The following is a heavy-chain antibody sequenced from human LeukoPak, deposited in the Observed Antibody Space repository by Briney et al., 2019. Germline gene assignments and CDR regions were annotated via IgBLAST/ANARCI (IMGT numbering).Heavy chain of an antibody. CDR2: IYHSGRT. CDR1: GYSISSGYY. V-gene: IGHV4-38-2*01. CDR3: ATYVEAPMVDAFDI. D-gene: IGHD5-18*01. J-gene: IGHJ3*02. Sequence: SETLSLTCAVSGYSISSGYYWGWIRQPPGKGLEWIGSIYHSGRTYYNPSLKSRVTVSLDTSTNQFSLRLTSVTAADTAVYYCATYVEAPMVDAFDIWGQGTVVTVSS.